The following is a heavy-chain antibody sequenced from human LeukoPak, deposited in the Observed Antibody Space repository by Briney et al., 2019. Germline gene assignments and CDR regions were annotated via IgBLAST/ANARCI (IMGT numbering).Heavy chain of an antibody. CDR3: ARGSSSGWYGAFDI. CDR1: GGTFSSYA. V-gene: IGHV1-69*05. Sequence: SVKVSCKASGGTFSSYAISWVRQAPGQGLEWMGGIIPIFGTANYAQKFQGRVTVTTDESTSTAYMELSSLRSEDTAVYYCARGSSSGWYGAFDIWGQGTMVTVSS. D-gene: IGHD6-19*01. J-gene: IGHJ3*02. CDR2: IIPIFGTA.